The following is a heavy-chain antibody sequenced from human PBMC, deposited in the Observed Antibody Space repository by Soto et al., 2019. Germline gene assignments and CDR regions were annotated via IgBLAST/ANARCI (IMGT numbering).Heavy chain of an antibody. CDR2: ISGSGGST. CDR3: AKGGGDGGNGIYYFDY. Sequence: GALRLSCAASGFTFSSYAMSWVRQAPGKGLEWVSAISGSGGSTYYADSVKGRFTISRDNSKNTLYLQMNSLRAEDTAVYYCAKGGGDGGNGIYYFDYWGQGTLVTVSS. J-gene: IGHJ4*02. D-gene: IGHD2-15*01. CDR1: GFTFSSYA. V-gene: IGHV3-23*01.